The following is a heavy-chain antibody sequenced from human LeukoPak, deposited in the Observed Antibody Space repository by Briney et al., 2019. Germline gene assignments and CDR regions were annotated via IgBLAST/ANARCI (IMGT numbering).Heavy chain of an antibody. Sequence: GGSLRLSCGASGFNFNTYSMTWVRQAPGKGLEWVSSISNTSTFLYYADSVKGRFTVSRDNADHTVFLQLTSLRAEDTAVYYCTRGGYSSSWYPPFEYWGQGTQVTVSS. J-gene: IGHJ4*02. D-gene: IGHD6-13*01. CDR2: ISNTSTFL. CDR3: TRGGYSSSWYPPFEY. CDR1: GFNFNTYS. V-gene: IGHV3-21*06.